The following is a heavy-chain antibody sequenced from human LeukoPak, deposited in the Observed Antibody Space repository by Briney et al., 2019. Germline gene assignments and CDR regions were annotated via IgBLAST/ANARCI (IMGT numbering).Heavy chain of an antibody. CDR2: IYYSGST. Sequence: SETLSLTRTVSGGSISSYYWSWIRQPPGKGLEWIGYIYYSGSTNSNPSLKSRVTISVDTSKNQFSLKLSSVTAADTAVYYCTRTDYDFWSGYYNAFDIWGQGTMVTVSS. CDR3: TRTDYDFWSGYYNAFDI. CDR1: GGSISSYY. V-gene: IGHV4-59*08. D-gene: IGHD3-3*01. J-gene: IGHJ3*02.